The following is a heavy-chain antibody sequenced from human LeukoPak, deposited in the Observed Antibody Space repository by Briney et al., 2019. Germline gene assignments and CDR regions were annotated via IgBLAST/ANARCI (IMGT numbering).Heavy chain of an antibody. D-gene: IGHD2-2*01. CDR3: ARDPLSSTSQERDY. CDR2: IKQDGSEK. CDR1: GFTFSSYW. Sequence: GGSLRLSCAASGFTFSSYWMSWVRQAPGKGLEWVANIKQDGSEKYYVDSVKGRFTISRDNAKNSLYLQMNSLRAEDTAVYYCARDPLSSTSQERDYWGQGTLVTVSP. V-gene: IGHV3-7*01. J-gene: IGHJ4*02.